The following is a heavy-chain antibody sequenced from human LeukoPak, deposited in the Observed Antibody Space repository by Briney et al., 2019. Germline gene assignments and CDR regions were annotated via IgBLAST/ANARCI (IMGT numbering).Heavy chain of an antibody. CDR1: GGSISSYY. J-gene: IGHJ4*02. V-gene: IGHV4-59*01. CDR3: ARYSSSSTDFDY. D-gene: IGHD6-6*01. CDR2: IYYSGNT. Sequence: SETLSLTCTVSGGSISSYYWSWIRQPPGKGLEWIGYIYYSGNTNYNPSLKSRVTISVDTSKNQFSLKLSSVTAADTAVYYCARYSSSSTDFDYWGQGTLVTVSS.